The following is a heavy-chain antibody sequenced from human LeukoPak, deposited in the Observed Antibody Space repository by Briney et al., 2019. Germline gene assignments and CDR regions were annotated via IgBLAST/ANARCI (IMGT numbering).Heavy chain of an antibody. J-gene: IGHJ4*02. CDR3: ARHQFYGSGSYYFDY. V-gene: IGHV4-39*01. D-gene: IGHD3-10*01. Sequence: SETLSLTCTVSGGSISSSRFYGGWIRQPPGKGLEWIASIYYSGSTYYNPSLKSRVTISVDTSKIQFALKVSSVTAADTALYYCARHQFYGSGSYYFDYWGQGTLVTVSS. CDR2: IYYSGST. CDR1: GGSISSSRFY.